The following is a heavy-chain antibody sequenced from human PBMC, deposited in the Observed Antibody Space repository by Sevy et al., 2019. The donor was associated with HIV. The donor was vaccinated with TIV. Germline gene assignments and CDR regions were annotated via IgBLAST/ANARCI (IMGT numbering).Heavy chain of an antibody. CDR2: IYYSGST. CDR1: GGSISSYY. V-gene: IGHV4-59*01. CDR3: ARGGVGATKIDY. D-gene: IGHD1-26*01. Sequence: ASETLSLTCTVSGGSISSYYWSWIRQPPGKGLEWIGYIYYSGSTNYNPSLKSRVTISVDTSKNQFSLKLSSVTAADTAVYYCARGGVGATKIDYWGQGTLVTVSS. J-gene: IGHJ4*02.